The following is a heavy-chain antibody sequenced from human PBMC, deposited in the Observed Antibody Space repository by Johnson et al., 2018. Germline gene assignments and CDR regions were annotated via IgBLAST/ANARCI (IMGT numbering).Heavy chain of an antibody. V-gene: IGHV4-59*01. CDR3: ARVDLNMYSSSWYETAKADYYYLYGMDV. CDR2: IYYSGST. D-gene: IGHD6-13*01. CDR1: GGSISSYY. J-gene: IGHJ6*02. Sequence: QVQLQESGPGLVKPSETLSLTCTVSGGSISSYYWSWIRQPPGKGLEWIGYIYYSGSTNYNPSLKSRVPISVDTSKNQFSLKLSSVTAADTAVYSCARVDLNMYSSSWYETAKADYYYLYGMDVWGRGTTVTVSS.